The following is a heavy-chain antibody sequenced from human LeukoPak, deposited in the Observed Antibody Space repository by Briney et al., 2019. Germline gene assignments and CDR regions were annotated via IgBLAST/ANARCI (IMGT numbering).Heavy chain of an antibody. CDR3: VSVAGYCATVCLKSNWFDP. Sequence: GGSLRLSCAASGFPFSDHAMSWVRQPPGKGLEWVAAISNGNTYYADSVRGRFTISRDDSRNMVYLQMNSLRDEDTALYYCVSVAGYCATVCLKSNWFDPWGQGTLVTVSS. V-gene: IGHV3-23*01. D-gene: IGHD2-8*01. CDR2: ISNGNT. CDR1: GFPFSDHA. J-gene: IGHJ5*02.